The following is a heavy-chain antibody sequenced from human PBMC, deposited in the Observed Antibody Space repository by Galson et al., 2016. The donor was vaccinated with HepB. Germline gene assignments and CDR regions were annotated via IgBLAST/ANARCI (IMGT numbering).Heavy chain of an antibody. CDR2: LYEIGIGRT. D-gene: IGHD1-26*01. CDR1: GDTVSSGSHH. Sequence: SETLSLTCTVSGDTVSSGSHHWSWIRQSPGKGLEWIAYLYEIGIGRTNYHPSLKSRVTMSVDTSKNQFSLKLNSVTAADTAVYYCARLVRHGFGRGDWGQGTLVTVSS. V-gene: IGHV4-61*01. CDR3: ARLVRHGFGRGD. J-gene: IGHJ4*02.